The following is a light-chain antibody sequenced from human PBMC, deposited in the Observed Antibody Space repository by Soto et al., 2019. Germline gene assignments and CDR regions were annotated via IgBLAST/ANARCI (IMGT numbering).Light chain of an antibody. V-gene: IGLV2-14*01. CDR1: SSDVGGHNF. CDR3: ISYTTTNTYV. J-gene: IGLJ1*01. Sequence: QSALTQPASGSASPGQSITISCTGTSSDVGGHNFVSWYQHHPGKAPRLIIFLVTNRPSGVSNRFSASKSGSTASLTISGLQAEDEADYYCISYTTTNTYVFGTGTKVTVL. CDR2: LVT.